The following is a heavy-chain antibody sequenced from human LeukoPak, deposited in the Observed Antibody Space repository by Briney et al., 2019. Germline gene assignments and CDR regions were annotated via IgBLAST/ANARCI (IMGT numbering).Heavy chain of an antibody. CDR2: IYYSGST. J-gene: IGHJ5*02. V-gene: IGHV4-59*01. D-gene: IGHD1-26*01. CDR1: GGSIGSYY. CDR3: ARDHPQKLPALPGNIVGATKARGNWFDP. Sequence: SETLSLTCTVSGGSIGSYYWTWIRQPPGKGLEWIGYIYYSGSTNYNPSLKSRVTISVDTSKNQFSLKLSSVTTEDTAVYYCARDHPQKLPALPGNIVGATKARGNWFDPWGQGTLVTVSS.